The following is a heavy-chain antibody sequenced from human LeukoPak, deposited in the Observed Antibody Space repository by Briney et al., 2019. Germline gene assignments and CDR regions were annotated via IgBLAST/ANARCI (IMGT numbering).Heavy chain of an antibody. D-gene: IGHD1/OR15-1a*01. CDR1: GFTFDDYA. J-gene: IGHJ3*02. CDR3: AKGGIWNIRAEGAFDI. Sequence: GGSLRLSCAASGFTFDDYATYWVRQAPGKGLEWVSLISGDGGSTYYADSVKGRFTISRDNSKNSLYLQMNSLRTEDTALYYCAKGGIWNIRAEGAFDIWGQGTMVTVSS. V-gene: IGHV3-43*02. CDR2: ISGDGGST.